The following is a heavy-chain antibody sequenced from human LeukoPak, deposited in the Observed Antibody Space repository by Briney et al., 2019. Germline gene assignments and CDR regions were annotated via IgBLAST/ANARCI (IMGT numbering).Heavy chain of an antibody. CDR3: ARQGSGGRAFDI. V-gene: IGHV4-59*08. Sequence: SETLSLTCIVSGGSISIYYWSWIRQPPGKGLECLGYIFSSGSTNSNPSLKSRVTISVDTSKTQFSLKMTSVTAADTAVYYCARQGSGGRAFDIWGQGTMVTVSS. D-gene: IGHD1-26*01. CDR1: GGSISIYY. CDR2: IFSSGST. J-gene: IGHJ3*02.